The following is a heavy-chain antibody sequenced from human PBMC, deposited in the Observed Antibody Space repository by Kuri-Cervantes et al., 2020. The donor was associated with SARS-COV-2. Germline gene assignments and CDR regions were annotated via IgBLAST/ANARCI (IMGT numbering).Heavy chain of an antibody. CDR3: ARAISYYDFWSGIQGGWFDP. V-gene: IGHV1-18*01. D-gene: IGHD3-3*01. Sequence: ASVKVSCKASGYTFTSYGISWVRQAPGQGLEWMGWISAYNGNTNYAQKLQGRVTMTTDTSTSTAYMELRSLRSDDTAVYYCARAISYYDFWSGIQGGWFDPWGQGTLVTVSS. CDR1: GYTFTSYG. J-gene: IGHJ5*02. CDR2: ISAYNGNT.